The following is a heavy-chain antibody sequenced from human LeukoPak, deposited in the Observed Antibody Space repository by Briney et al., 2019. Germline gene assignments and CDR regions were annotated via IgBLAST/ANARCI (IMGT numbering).Heavy chain of an antibody. D-gene: IGHD3-16*02. CDR2: ISAYNGNT. CDR1: GYTFTSYG. CDR3: ATVPSLRLGELSFRFDP. V-gene: IGHV1-18*01. Sequence: ASVKVSCKASGYTFTSYGISWVRQAPGQGLEWMGWISAYNGNTNYAQKLQGRVTMTTDTSTSTAYMELRSLRSDDTAVYYCATVPSLRLGELSFRFDPWGQGTLVTVSS. J-gene: IGHJ5*02.